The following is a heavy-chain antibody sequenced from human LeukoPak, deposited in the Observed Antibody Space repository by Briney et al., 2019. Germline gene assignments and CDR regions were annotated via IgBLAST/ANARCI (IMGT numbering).Heavy chain of an antibody. Sequence: SETLSLTCTVSGGSISSYYWSWIRQPPGKGLEWIGYIYYSGSTNYNPSLKSRVTISVDTSKDQFSLKLSSVTAADTAVYYCASLWGGYCSSTSCYEEALDIWGQGTMVTVSS. CDR2: IYYSGST. CDR3: ASLWGGYCSSTSCYEEALDI. V-gene: IGHV4-59*01. D-gene: IGHD2-2*01. J-gene: IGHJ3*02. CDR1: GGSISSYY.